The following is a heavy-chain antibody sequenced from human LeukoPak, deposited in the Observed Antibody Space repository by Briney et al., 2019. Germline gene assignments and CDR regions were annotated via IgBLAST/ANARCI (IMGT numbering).Heavy chain of an antibody. Sequence: PWGSLTLSCAASRFTFSSYGMHWVRQAPGKGLEWVAIISYDGSNKYYADSVKGRFTISRDNAKNSLYLQMNSLRAEDTAVYYCARGETVAGTWFDPWGQGTLVTVSS. V-gene: IGHV3-30*03. CDR2: ISYDGSNK. D-gene: IGHD6-19*01. J-gene: IGHJ5*02. CDR3: ARGETVAGTWFDP. CDR1: RFTFSSYG.